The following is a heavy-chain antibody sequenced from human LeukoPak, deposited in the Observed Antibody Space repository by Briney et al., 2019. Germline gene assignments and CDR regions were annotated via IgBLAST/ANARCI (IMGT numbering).Heavy chain of an antibody. J-gene: IGHJ4*02. CDR2: IKSKTDGGTT. Sequence: GRSLRLSCAASGFTFSSYAMHWVRQAPGKGLEWVGRIKSKTDGGTTDYAAPVKGRFTISRDDSKNTLYLQMNSLKTEDTAVYYCKVAYYDFWSGVFWGQGTLVTVSS. D-gene: IGHD3-3*01. CDR1: GFTFSSYA. CDR3: KVAYYDFWSGVF. V-gene: IGHV3-15*01.